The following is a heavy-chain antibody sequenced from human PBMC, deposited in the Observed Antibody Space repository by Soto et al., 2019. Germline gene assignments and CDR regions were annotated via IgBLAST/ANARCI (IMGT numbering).Heavy chain of an antibody. Sequence: EVQLVESGGGLVQPGGSLRLSCAASGFTFSSYWMSWVRQAPGKGLEWVANIKQDGSEKYYVDSVKGRFTISRDNAKNSLYLQMSSLRAEDTAVYYCARDFALVPAAIHWFDPWGQGTLVTVSS. CDR1: GFTFSSYW. D-gene: IGHD2-2*01. CDR3: ARDFALVPAAIHWFDP. J-gene: IGHJ5*02. CDR2: IKQDGSEK. V-gene: IGHV3-7*01.